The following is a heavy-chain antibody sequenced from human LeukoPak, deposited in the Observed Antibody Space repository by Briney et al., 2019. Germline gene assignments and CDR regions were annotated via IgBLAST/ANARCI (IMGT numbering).Heavy chain of an antibody. V-gene: IGHV4-30-4*01. CDR3: ARAGQYHYNSAGYFPDY. J-gene: IGHJ4*02. Sequence: KTSETLSLTCTVSGDSISSGDSYWSWIRQPPGKGLEWFGSIYYSGSTYYNPSLKSRVTISVDTSKNEFSLKLSSVTAADTAVYYCARAGQYHYNSAGYFPDYWGQGTLVTVSS. CDR1: GDSISSGDSY. D-gene: IGHD3-22*01. CDR2: IYYSGST.